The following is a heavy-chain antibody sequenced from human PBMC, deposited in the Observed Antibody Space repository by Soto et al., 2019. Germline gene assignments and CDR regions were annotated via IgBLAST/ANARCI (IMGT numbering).Heavy chain of an antibody. Sequence: PSDTLFRICAVFGGSFSGYYWSWIRQPPGKGLDWIGEINHSGSTNYNPSLKSRFTISRDNAKNSLYLQMNSLRAEDTALYYCAKDYTYSSGWYGYYYYYMDVWGKGTTVTVSS. J-gene: IGHJ6*03. V-gene: IGHV4-34*10. D-gene: IGHD6-19*01. CDR2: INHSGST. CDR1: GGSFSGYY. CDR3: AKDYTYSSGWYGYYYYYMDV.